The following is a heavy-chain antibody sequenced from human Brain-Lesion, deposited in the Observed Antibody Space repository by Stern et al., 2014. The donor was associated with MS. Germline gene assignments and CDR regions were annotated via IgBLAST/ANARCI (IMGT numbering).Heavy chain of an antibody. CDR1: GYTFTGYY. J-gene: IGHJ4*02. D-gene: IGHD3-22*01. V-gene: IGHV1-46*01. CDR2: INPTGGST. Sequence: QVQLVQSGAEVKKPGASVKVSCKASGYTFTGYYMYWVRQASGQGLEWIGIINPTGGSTTYAQTFQGRVTMTADTSTSTVYMDLSSLTSEDTAIYYCARAGSGNSNYFDYWGQGTLVTVSS. CDR3: ARAGSGNSNYFDY.